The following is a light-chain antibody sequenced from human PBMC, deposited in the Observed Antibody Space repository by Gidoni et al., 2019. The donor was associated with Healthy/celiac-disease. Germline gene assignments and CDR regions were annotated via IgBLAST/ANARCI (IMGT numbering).Light chain of an antibody. CDR3: QQSYSTPPDT. Sequence: DSQTTESPSSLSASVGDRITITCRASQSISSYLNWYQQKPGKAPKLLIYAASSLQSGVPTRFSGSGSRTDFTLTISSLQPEDFATYYCQQSYSTPPDTFGQGTKLVIK. CDR1: QSISSY. J-gene: IGKJ2*01. CDR2: AAS. V-gene: IGKV1-39*01.